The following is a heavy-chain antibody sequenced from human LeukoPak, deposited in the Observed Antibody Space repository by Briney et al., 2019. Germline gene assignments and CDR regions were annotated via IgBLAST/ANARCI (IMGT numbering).Heavy chain of an antibody. CDR1: GGSFSGYY. J-gene: IGHJ5*02. Sequence: KPSETLSLTCAVYGGSFSGYYCGWIRQPPGKGLGWVGSIYYSGSPYYTPSLKARVTISVATSSNPLSLKRGSLTAADTAVYYCARRVLWSVRNWFDPWGQGTLVTVSS. D-gene: IGHD3-10*01. V-gene: IGHV4-39*01. CDR2: IYYSGSP. CDR3: ARRVLWSVRNWFDP.